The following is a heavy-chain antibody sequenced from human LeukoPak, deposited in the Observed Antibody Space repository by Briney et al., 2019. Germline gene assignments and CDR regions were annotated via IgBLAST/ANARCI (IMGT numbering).Heavy chain of an antibody. CDR1: GFTFNTYT. CDR2: IKQDGSEK. CDR3: ARLYRPLRYFDWLSYYFDY. V-gene: IGHV3-7*01. Sequence: GGSLRLSCAASGFTFNTYTMNWVRQAPGKGLEWVANIKQDGSEKYYVDSVKGRFTISRDNAKNSLYLQMNSLRAEDTAVYYCARLYRPLRYFDWLSYYFDYWGQGTLVTVSS. J-gene: IGHJ4*02. D-gene: IGHD3-9*01.